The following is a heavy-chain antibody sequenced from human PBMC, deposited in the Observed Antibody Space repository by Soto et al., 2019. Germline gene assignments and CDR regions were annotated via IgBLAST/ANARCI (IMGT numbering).Heavy chain of an antibody. V-gene: IGHV4-31*03. CDR3: ARSETGRDIDY. Sequence: SETLSLTCTVSGGSITSGGYCWTWIRQHPVKGLEWMGHIYYSGSTSYNPSLKSRVTISIDTSKNQFSLKLSSVTAADTAVYYCARSETGRDIDYWGQGTLVTVSS. CDR2: IYYSGST. CDR1: GGSITSGGYC. J-gene: IGHJ4*02.